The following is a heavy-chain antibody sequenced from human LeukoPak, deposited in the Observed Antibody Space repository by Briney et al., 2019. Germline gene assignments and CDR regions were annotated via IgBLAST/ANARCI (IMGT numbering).Heavy chain of an antibody. Sequence: GESLKISCKGSGYSFTSYWIGWLRQMPGKGLEWMGIIYPGDSDTRYSPSFQGQVTISADKSISTAYLQWSSLKASDTARYYCARDRGPNSSGWTWNAFDSWGQGTMVTVSS. D-gene: IGHD6-19*01. CDR3: ARDRGPNSSGWTWNAFDS. V-gene: IGHV5-51*01. CDR2: IYPGDSDT. CDR1: GYSFTSYW. J-gene: IGHJ3*02.